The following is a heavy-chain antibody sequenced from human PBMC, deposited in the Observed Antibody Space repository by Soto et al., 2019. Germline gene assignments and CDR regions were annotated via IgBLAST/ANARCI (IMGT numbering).Heavy chain of an antibody. J-gene: IGHJ4*02. CDR1: GFTVSSNY. CDR2: IYSGGST. Sequence: GGSLRLSCAASGFTVSSNYMSWVRQAPGKGLEWVSVIYSGGSTYYADSVKGRFTISRDNSKNTLYLQMNSLRAEDTAVYYCARAAMRAAYFDYWGQGTLVTVSS. D-gene: IGHD6-13*01. V-gene: IGHV3-66*01. CDR3: ARAAMRAAYFDY.